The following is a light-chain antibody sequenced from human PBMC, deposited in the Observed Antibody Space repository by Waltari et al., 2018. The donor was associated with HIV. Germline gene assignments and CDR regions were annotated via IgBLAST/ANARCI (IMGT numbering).Light chain of an antibody. CDR1: SSDVGGYNY. CDR2: DVS. V-gene: IGLV2-14*01. J-gene: IGLJ2*01. CDR3: SSYTSSSTLYVV. Sequence: QSALTQPASVSGSPGQSITISSTGTSSDVGGYNYVSWYQQHPGKAPKLMIYDVSYRPSGVSNRFSGSKSGNTASLTISGLQAEDEADYYCSSYTSSSTLYVVFGGGTKLTVL.